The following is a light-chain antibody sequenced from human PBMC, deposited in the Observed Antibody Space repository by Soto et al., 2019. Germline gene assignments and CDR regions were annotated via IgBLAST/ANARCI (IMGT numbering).Light chain of an antibody. CDR2: AGS. J-gene: IGKJ2*01. Sequence: DIQMTQSPSSLSASVGDRVTITCRASQSISSYLNWYQQKPGKAPKLLIYAGSSLQSGVPSRFSGRGSGADFTLTISILQPEDFATYYCQQTYSIPVTFGQGTKLEIK. CDR3: QQTYSIPVT. CDR1: QSISSY. V-gene: IGKV1-39*01.